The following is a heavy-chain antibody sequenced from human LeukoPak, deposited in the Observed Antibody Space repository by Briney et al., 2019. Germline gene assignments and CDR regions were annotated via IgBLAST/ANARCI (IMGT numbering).Heavy chain of an antibody. CDR3: ARGAPSGSSWPANYYYYYMDV. D-gene: IGHD6-13*01. Sequence: SETLSLTCTVSGYSISSGYYWGWIRQPPGKGLEWIGSIYHSGSTYYNPSLKSRVTISVDTSKNQFSLKLSSVTAADTAVYYCARGAPSGSSWPANYYYYYMDVWGKGTTVTVSS. V-gene: IGHV4-38-2*02. CDR1: GYSISSGYY. CDR2: IYHSGST. J-gene: IGHJ6*03.